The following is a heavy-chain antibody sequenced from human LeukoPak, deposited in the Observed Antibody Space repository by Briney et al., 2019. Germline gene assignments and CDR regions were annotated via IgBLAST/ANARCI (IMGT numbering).Heavy chain of an antibody. Sequence: GGSLRLSCAASGFMFSDYYVSWIRQSPGKGLEWISYISGDGSTIFFADSLKGRFTISRDNAENSVFLQIDSLRVEDTAIYYCAGRTGHSYFDYWGQGILVTVSS. V-gene: IGHV3-11*01. CDR1: GFMFSDYY. D-gene: IGHD1-14*01. CDR3: AGRTGHSYFDY. CDR2: ISGDGSTI. J-gene: IGHJ4*02.